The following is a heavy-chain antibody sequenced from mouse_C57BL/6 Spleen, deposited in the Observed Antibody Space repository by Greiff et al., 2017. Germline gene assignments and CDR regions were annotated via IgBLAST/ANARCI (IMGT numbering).Heavy chain of an antibody. CDR3: AREGATVVGGDWYFDV. CDR2: IDPANGTT. Sequence: VQLQQSVAELVRPGASVKLSCTASGFNIKNTYMHWVKQRPEQGLEWIGRIDPANGTTKYAQKLQGKATITATTSSNTAYLQLSSLTSEDTAIYYCAREGATVVGGDWYFDVWGTGTTVTVSS. CDR1: GFNIKNTY. J-gene: IGHJ1*03. V-gene: IGHV14-3*01. D-gene: IGHD1-1*01.